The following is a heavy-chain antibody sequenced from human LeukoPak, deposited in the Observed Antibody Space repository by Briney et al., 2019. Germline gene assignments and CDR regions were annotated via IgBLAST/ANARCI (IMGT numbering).Heavy chain of an antibody. J-gene: IGHJ4*02. CDR1: GFTFSSYN. CDR3: AKDSSFDY. V-gene: IGHV3-21*01. CDR2: ITSGSSYI. Sequence: GGSLRLSCAASGFTFSSYNMNWVRQAPGKGLEWVSSITSGSSYIYYADSVKGRFTISRDNAKNSLYLQMNSLRAEDTAVYYCAKDSSFDYWGQGTLVTVSS.